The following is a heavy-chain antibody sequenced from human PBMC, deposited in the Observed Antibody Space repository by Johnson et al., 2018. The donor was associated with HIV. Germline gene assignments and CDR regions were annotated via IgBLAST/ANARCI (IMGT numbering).Heavy chain of an antibody. V-gene: IGHV3-30-3*01. Sequence: QVQLMESGGGVVQPGRSLRLSCAASGFTFSSFAMHWVRQAPGKGLEWVAVISYDGNNRYYADSVNGRFTLSRDNSKNTLYLQINSLRPEDTAVFYCARDQAPWGDDAFDIWGQGTMVTVSS. CDR1: GFTFSSFA. J-gene: IGHJ3*02. CDR3: ARDQAPWGDDAFDI. D-gene: IGHD3-16*01. CDR2: ISYDGNNR.